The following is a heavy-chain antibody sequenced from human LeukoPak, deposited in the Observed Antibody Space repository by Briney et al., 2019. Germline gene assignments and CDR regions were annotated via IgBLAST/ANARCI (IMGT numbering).Heavy chain of an antibody. CDR1: GGSISSGGYY. CDR2: VDDSGST. Sequence: SETLSLTCTVSGGSISSGGYYWSWIRLHPGEGLEWIGYVDDSGSTYHNPSLKSRVTMSVDTSKNQFSLRLSSVTAADTAVYYCARRPVDGSGSYYKSYFDCWGQGALVTVSS. D-gene: IGHD3-10*01. J-gene: IGHJ4*02. V-gene: IGHV4-31*03. CDR3: ARRPVDGSGSYYKSYFDC.